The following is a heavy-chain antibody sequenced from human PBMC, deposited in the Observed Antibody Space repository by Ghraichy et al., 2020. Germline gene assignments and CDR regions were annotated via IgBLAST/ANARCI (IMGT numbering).Heavy chain of an antibody. CDR1: GFTFSNYA. Sequence: GGSLRLSCAASGFTFSNYAMTWVRQAPGKGLEWVSTISGSAGSTYHADSVKGRFTISRDNSKNTLYMQMNSLRAEDTAVYYCAKGGGLRSSPFDPWGQGTLVTVSS. CDR2: ISGSAGST. V-gene: IGHV3-23*01. D-gene: IGHD4-17*01. J-gene: IGHJ5*02. CDR3: AKGGGLRSSPFDP.